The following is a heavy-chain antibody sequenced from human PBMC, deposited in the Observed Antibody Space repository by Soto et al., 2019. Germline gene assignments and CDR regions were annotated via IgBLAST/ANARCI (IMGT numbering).Heavy chain of an antibody. Sequence: PGGSLRLSCVASGFIFEDYAMNWVRQGPGKGLEWVSGISWNSGTIGYADAVKGRSTISRDNAKNSLHLQMNSLRAEDTALYYCAKVVGSYYYDTSAYHYDCWGRGSQVTVAS. D-gene: IGHD3-22*01. CDR2: ISWNSGTI. V-gene: IGHV3-9*01. J-gene: IGHJ4*02. CDR3: AKVVGSYYYDTSAYHYDC. CDR1: GFIFEDYA.